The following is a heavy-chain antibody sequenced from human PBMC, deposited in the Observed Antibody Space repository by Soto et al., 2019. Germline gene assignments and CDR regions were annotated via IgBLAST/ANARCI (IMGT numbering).Heavy chain of an antibody. Sequence: GGSLRLSCAASGFTFSNYGMHWVRQTPGRGLEWVAVIWFAGGHIEYGESVKGRFTVSRDNSKNMLYLQMDNLGVEDTAVYYCARYEIPIWSYVGSFDSWGQGTLVTVSS. CDR2: IWFAGGHI. CDR3: ARYEIPIWSYVGSFDS. CDR1: GFTFSNYG. V-gene: IGHV3-33*01. J-gene: IGHJ5*01. D-gene: IGHD3-10*01.